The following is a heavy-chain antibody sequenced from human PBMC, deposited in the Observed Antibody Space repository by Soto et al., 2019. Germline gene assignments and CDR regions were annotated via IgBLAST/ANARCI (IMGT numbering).Heavy chain of an antibody. J-gene: IGHJ4*02. CDR2: IYYSGST. V-gene: IGHV4-59*01. D-gene: IGHD3-22*01. CDR3: ARVEGYDSSGYYFDY. Sequence: PSETLSLTCTVSGGSISSYYWSWIRQPPGKGLEWIGYIYYSGSTNYNPSLKSRVTISVDTSKNQFSLKLSSVTAADTAVYYCARVEGYDSSGYYFDYWGQGTLVTVSS. CDR1: GGSISSYY.